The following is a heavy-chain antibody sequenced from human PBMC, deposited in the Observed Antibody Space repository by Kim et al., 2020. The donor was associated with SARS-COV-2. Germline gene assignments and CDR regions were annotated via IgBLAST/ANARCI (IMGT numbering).Heavy chain of an antibody. J-gene: IGHJ4*02. CDR2: IYYSGST. CDR1: GGSVSSGSYY. CDR3: ARVRDPGIAAAVYYFDY. V-gene: IGHV4-61*01. Sequence: SETLSLTCTVSGGSVSSGSYYWSWIRQPPGKGLEWIGYIYYSGSTNYNPSLKSRVTISVDTSKNQFSLKLSSVTAADTAVYYCARVRDPGIAAAVYYFDYWGQATLVTVSS. D-gene: IGHD6-13*01.